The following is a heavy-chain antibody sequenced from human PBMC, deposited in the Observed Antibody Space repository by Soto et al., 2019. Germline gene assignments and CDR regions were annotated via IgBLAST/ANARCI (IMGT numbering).Heavy chain of an antibody. J-gene: IGHJ3*02. CDR2: MGNDGITT. D-gene: IGHD1-26*01. V-gene: IGHV3-30*02. Sequence: GGSLRLSCAASGFTFSTYGMHWVRQAPGKGLEWVAVMGNDGITTFYADSVKGRFTISRDNSKNTLFLQMNSLRADDTAVYYCAKEFQWELHASDIWGQGTMVTVS. CDR3: AKEFQWELHASDI. CDR1: GFTFSTYG.